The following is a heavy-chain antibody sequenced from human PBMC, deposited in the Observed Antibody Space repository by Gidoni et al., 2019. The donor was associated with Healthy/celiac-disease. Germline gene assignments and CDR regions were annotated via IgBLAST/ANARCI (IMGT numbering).Heavy chain of an antibody. J-gene: IGHJ4*02. V-gene: IGHV3-21*01. CDR2: ISSSSSYI. D-gene: IGHD6-19*01. CDR1: GFPFSSDS. CDR3: ARDYYVKWLAKYYFDY. Sequence: EVQLVESGGGLVKPGGSLRLSCAASGFPFSSDSMNWVRQAPGQGLEWVTSISSSSSYIYYADSVKGRFTISRDNAKNSLYLQMNSLRAEDTAVYYCARDYYVKWLAKYYFDYWGQGTLVTVSS.